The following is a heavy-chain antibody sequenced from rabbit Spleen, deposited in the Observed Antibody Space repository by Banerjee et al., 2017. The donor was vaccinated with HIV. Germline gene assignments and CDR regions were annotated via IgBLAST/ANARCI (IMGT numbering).Heavy chain of an antibody. V-gene: IGHV1S40*01. CDR3: ARSFAYDSVISTFAFDP. D-gene: IGHD1-1*01. CDR1: GCCLSNNYY. J-gene: IGHJ2*01. Sequence: QSLEGCGEHLVKPGASLTLTCTASGCCLSNNYYMCWVRQAPGKGLELIACIYTGGTGSTDYASWAKCRFTISKPSSTTVTLQMTSLTAADTATYFCARSFAYDSVISTFAFDPWGPGTFVTVS. CDR2: IYTGGTGST.